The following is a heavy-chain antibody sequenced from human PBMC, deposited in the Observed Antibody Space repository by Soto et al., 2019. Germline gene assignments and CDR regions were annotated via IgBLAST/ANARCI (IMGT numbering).Heavy chain of an antibody. CDR2: ISSDGSHK. V-gene: IGHV3-30-3*01. J-gene: IGHJ4*02. CDR1: RFTFSSYA. Sequence: QVQLVESGGGVVQLGRSLRLSCAASRFTFSSYAVHWVRQAPGKGLEWVAVISSDGSHKYYADSVEGRFTISRDSSQNTLYLQMNSLRPEDTAVYYCARALPSGSYFDSWDQGTLVTVSS. D-gene: IGHD1-26*01. CDR3: ARALPSGSYFDS.